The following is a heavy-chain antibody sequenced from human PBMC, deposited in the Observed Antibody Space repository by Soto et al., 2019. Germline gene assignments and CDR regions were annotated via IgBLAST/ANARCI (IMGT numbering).Heavy chain of an antibody. CDR3: ARKRTVVVPAAIRYYYYDYGIDV. CDR1: GGAFSVYY. Sequence: SETVSLTCAVYGGAFSVYYWSLIRQPPGKGLEWIGEINHSGSTNYNPSLKSRVTISVDTSKNQFSLKLSSVTAADTAVYYCARKRTVVVPAAIRYYYYDYGIDVWGKGQTITVSS. J-gene: IGHJ6*04. D-gene: IGHD2-2*02. CDR2: INHSGST. V-gene: IGHV4-34*01.